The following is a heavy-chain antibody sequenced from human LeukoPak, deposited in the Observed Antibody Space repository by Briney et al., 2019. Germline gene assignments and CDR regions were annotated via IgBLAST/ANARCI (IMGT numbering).Heavy chain of an antibody. CDR2: ISYDGSNK. Sequence: GRSLRLSCAASGFTFSSYAMHWVRQAPGKGLEWVAVISYDGSNKYYADSVKGRFTISRDNSKNTLYLQMNSLRAEDTAVYYCAKDLDGDYVTSVDYWGQGTLVTVSS. V-gene: IGHV3-30*04. CDR3: AKDLDGDYVTSVDY. CDR1: GFTFSSYA. J-gene: IGHJ4*02. D-gene: IGHD4-17*01.